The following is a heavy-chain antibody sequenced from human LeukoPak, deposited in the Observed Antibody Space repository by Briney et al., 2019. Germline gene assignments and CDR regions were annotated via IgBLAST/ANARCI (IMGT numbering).Heavy chain of an antibody. CDR3: ARKGPANYYYYYMDV. D-gene: IGHD6-25*01. J-gene: IGHJ6*03. V-gene: IGHV1-8*01. CDR1: GYTFTSYD. CDR2: MNPNSGNT. Sequence: ASVKVSCKASGYTFTSYDLNWVRQVTGQGLVWMGWMNPNSGNTGYAPKFQGRVTMNRNTSISTAYMELSNLRSDDTAVYYCARKGPANYYYYYMDVWGRGTSVTVSS.